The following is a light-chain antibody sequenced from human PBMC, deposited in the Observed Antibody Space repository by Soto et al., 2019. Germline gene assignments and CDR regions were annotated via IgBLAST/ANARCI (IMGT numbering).Light chain of an antibody. CDR1: QSISSW. CDR2: KAS. J-gene: IGKJ2*01. Sequence: DIQMTQSPSTLSASVGDRVTITCRASQSISSWLAWYQQKPGKAPKLLIYKASSLESGVPSRFSGSGSGTEFTLTISSLQPDDSATYYCQQYNSYPYTFGQGTKVEIK. V-gene: IGKV1-5*03. CDR3: QQYNSYPYT.